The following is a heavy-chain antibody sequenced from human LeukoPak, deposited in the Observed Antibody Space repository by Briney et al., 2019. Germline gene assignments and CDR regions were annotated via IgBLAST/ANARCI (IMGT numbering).Heavy chain of an antibody. CDR3: ARVSVAYGMDV. CDR1: GGSISSDY. V-gene: IGHV4-59*01. D-gene: IGHD5/OR15-5a*01. J-gene: IGHJ6*02. Sequence: SETLSLTCSVSGGSISSDYWAWIRQPPGKGLEWIGYMYYTGSTNYNPSLKSRVTISLATSKNQFSLKLSPVTAADTAVYYCARVSVAYGMDVWGRGTTVTVSS. CDR2: MYYTGST.